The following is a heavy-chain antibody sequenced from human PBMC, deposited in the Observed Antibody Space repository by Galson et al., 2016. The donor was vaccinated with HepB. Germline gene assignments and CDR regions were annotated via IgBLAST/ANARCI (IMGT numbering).Heavy chain of an antibody. J-gene: IGHJ4*02. CDR2: INPSGGST. CDR3: ARGGYHDSSGSLRY. D-gene: IGHD3-22*01. Sequence: SVKVSCKASGYTFTRYYIHWVRQAPGQGLEWMGVINPSGGSTKDAQKFQGRVTMTRDTSTSTVYMELSSLRSEDTAVYFCARGGYHDSSGSLRYWGQGTLVTVSS. CDR1: GYTFTRYY. V-gene: IGHV1-46*01.